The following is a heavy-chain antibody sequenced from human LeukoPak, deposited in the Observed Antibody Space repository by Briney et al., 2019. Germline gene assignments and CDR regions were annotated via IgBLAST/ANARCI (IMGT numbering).Heavy chain of an antibody. Sequence: PSETLSLTCTVSGGSISSSSYYWGWIRQPPGKGLEWIGSIYYSGSTYYNPSLKSRVTISVDTAKYQFSLKLSSVTAADTAVYYCARHSFSGGNWFDPWGQGTLVTVSS. CDR3: ARHSFSGGNWFDP. CDR2: IYYSGST. J-gene: IGHJ5*02. CDR1: GGSISSSSYY. D-gene: IGHD3-16*01. V-gene: IGHV4-39*01.